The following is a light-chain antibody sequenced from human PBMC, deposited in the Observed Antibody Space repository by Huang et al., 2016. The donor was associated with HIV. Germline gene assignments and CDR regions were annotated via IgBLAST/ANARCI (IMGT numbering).Light chain of an antibody. J-gene: IGKJ3*01. CDR1: QSVSNN. V-gene: IGKV3D-15*01. Sequence: DIVMTQSPATLSVSPGERATLSCRTSQSVSNNLAGYQQKPGQAPRLLIYDASARATGIPDRVSGSGSGTEFTLTISSLQSEDFTVYYCQQYNNWPIFTFGPGTKVDIK. CDR2: DAS. CDR3: QQYNNWPIFT.